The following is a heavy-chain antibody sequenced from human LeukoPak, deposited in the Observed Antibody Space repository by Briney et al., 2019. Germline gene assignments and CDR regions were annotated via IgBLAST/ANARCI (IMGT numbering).Heavy chain of an antibody. CDR3: ATTRDYYENSGYTLLQD. Sequence: SVKVSCKASGSAFSTYAINWVRQAPGQGLEWLGGIIPILGTSNYAQSFQGRVTITADESSGTAYMALSSLRSEDTAIYYCATTRDYYENSGYTLLQDWGQGTLVTVSS. J-gene: IGHJ1*01. V-gene: IGHV1-69*13. CDR1: GSAFSTYA. D-gene: IGHD3-22*01. CDR2: IIPILGTS.